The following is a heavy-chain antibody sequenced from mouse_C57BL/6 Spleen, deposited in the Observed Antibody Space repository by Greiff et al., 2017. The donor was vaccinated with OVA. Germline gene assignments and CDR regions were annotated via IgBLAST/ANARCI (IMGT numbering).Heavy chain of an antibody. CDR2: INPNNGGT. V-gene: IGHV1-26*01. Sequence: VQLQQSGPELVKPGASVKISCKASGYTFTDYYMNWVKQSHGKSLEWIGDINPNNGGTSYNQKFKGKATLTVDKSSSTAYIELRSLTSEDSAVYYCASNHGAMDYWGQGTSVTVSS. CDR1: GYTFTDYY. CDR3: ASNHGAMDY. J-gene: IGHJ4*01.